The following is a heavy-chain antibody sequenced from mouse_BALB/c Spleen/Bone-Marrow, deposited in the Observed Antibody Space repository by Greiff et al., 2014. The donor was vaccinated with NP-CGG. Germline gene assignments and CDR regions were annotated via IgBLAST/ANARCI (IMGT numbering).Heavy chain of an antibody. J-gene: IGHJ3*01. CDR1: GFTFSSYG. V-gene: IGHV5-6*01. CDR3: ARPYDFGAWFAY. Sequence: VQLKESGGDLVKPGGSLKLSCAASGFTFSSYGMSWVRQTPDKRLEWVAIISSGGSYTYYPDSVKGRFTISRDNAKNTLYLQMSSLKSEDTAMYYCARPYDFGAWFAYWGQGTLVTVSA. D-gene: IGHD2-4*01. CDR2: ISSGGSYT.